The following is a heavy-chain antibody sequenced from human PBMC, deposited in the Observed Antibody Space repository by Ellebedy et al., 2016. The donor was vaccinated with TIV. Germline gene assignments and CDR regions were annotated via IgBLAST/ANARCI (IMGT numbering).Heavy chain of an antibody. J-gene: IGHJ3*02. CDR2: IKQDGSEK. D-gene: IGHD4-17*01. V-gene: IGHV3-7*01. CDR1: GFSFRSYW. Sequence: GESLKISCGASGFSFRSYWMTWVRQAPGKGLEWMANIKQDGSEKYYVDSVKGRFTISRDNAKNSLYLHLNSLRAEDTAMYYCATDGSYGDYLSPTHAFVIWGQGTMVTVSS. CDR3: ATDGSYGDYLSPTHAFVI.